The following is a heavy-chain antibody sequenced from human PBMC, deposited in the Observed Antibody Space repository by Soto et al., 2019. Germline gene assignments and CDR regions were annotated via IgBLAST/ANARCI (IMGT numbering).Heavy chain of an antibody. V-gene: IGHV1-69*13. CDR2: IIPIFGTA. CDR3: ARSAYCGGDCYPPFDY. J-gene: IGHJ4*02. CDR1: GGTFSSYA. Sequence: AASVKVSCKASGGTFSSYAISWVRQAPGQGLEWMGGIIPIFGTANYAQKFQGRVTITADESTSTAYMELSSLRSEDTAVYYCARSAYCGGDCYPPFDYWGQGTLVTVSS. D-gene: IGHD2-21*02.